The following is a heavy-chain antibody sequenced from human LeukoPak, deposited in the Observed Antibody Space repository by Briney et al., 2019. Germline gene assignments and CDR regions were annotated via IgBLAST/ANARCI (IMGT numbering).Heavy chain of an antibody. Sequence: ASVKVSCKASGCTFTSYYMHWVRQAPGQGLEWMGIINPSGGSTSYAQKFQGRVTMTRDTSTSTVYMELSSLRSEDTAVYYCARAGGSYYLDYWGQGTLVTVSS. D-gene: IGHD1-26*01. CDR1: GCTFTSYY. V-gene: IGHV1-46*01. CDR3: ARAGGSYYLDY. J-gene: IGHJ4*02. CDR2: INPSGGST.